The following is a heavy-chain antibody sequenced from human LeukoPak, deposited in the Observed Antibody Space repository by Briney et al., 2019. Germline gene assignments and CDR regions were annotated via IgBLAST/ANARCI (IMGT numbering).Heavy chain of an antibody. J-gene: IGHJ5*02. Sequence: GGSLRLSCAASGFTFSSYGMSWVRQAPGKGLEWVSAISGSGGSTYYADSVKGRFTISRDNSKNTLYLQMNSLRAEDTAVYYCAKDPNYGSGSYYNDNWFDPWGQGTLVTVSS. CDR1: GFTFSSYG. CDR3: AKDPNYGSGSYYNDNWFDP. D-gene: IGHD3-10*01. CDR2: ISGSGGST. V-gene: IGHV3-23*01.